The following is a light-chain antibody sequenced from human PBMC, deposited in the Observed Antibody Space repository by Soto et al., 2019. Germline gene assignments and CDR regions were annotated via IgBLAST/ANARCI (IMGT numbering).Light chain of an antibody. V-gene: IGKV1-9*01. J-gene: IGKJ4*01. CDR1: QDIILY. CDR3: QQLNGFPLT. CDR2: AAS. Sequence: DIHLTQSPSFLTASVGDRVTITCRASQDIILYLAWYQQQPGKAPKLLIYAASTLQSGVSSRFSGSGSGTEFTLTISSLQPEDFATYYCQQLNGFPLTFGGGTKVDIK.